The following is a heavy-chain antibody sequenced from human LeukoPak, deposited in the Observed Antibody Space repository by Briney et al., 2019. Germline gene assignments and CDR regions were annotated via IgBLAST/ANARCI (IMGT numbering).Heavy chain of an antibody. Sequence: SETLSLTCAVYGGSFSGYYWSWIRQPPGKGLEWIGEIYHSGSTYYNPSLKSRVTISVDTSKNQFSLKLSSVTAADTAVYYCAAVLMVVVWFDPWGQGTLVTVSS. CDR3: AAVLMVVVWFDP. V-gene: IGHV4-34*01. CDR1: GGSFSGYY. D-gene: IGHD2-8*01. J-gene: IGHJ5*02. CDR2: IYHSGST.